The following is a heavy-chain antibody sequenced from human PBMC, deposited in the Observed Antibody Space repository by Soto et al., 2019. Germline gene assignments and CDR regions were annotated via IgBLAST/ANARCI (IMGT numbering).Heavy chain of an antibody. D-gene: IGHD3-3*01. J-gene: IGHJ4*02. CDR1: GFTFSSYA. V-gene: IGHV3-21*01. Sequence: EVQLLESGGGLVQPGGSLRLSCAASGFTFSSYAMSWVRQAPGKGLEWVSSISSSSSYIYYADSVKGRFTISRDNAKNSLYLQMNSLRAEDTAVYYCARQPYDFWSGYQYYFDYWGQGTLVTVSS. CDR2: ISSSSSYI. CDR3: ARQPYDFWSGYQYYFDY.